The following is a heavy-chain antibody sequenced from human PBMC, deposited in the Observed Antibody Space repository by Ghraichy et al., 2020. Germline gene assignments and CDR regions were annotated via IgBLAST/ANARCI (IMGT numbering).Heavy chain of an antibody. CDR1: GGSVSSSNYY. CDR3: SRVIGTVEVAGTGKYYFDY. Sequence: SETLSLTCTVPGGSVSSSNYYWGWIRQPPGKGLEWIANIQHSGSTYYNPSLKSRVTISIDTSKNQFSLNVTSVTDADTAVCYCSRVIGTVEVAGTGKYYFDYWGQGTLGTVSS. V-gene: IGHV4-39*01. CDR2: IQHSGST. D-gene: IGHD6-19*01. J-gene: IGHJ4*02.